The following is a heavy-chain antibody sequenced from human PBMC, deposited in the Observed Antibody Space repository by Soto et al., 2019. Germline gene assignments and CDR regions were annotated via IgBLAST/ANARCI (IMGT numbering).Heavy chain of an antibody. CDR2: ISYDGSNK. D-gene: IGHD3-10*01. Sequence: PGGSLRLSCAASVFTFSSYAMHWVRQAPGKGLEWVAVISYDGSNKYYADSVKGRFTISRDNSKNTLYLQMNSLRAEDTAVYYCARAGGLLNPEYYYYGMDGWGQGTTVTLSS. J-gene: IGHJ6*02. V-gene: IGHV3-30-3*01. CDR3: ARAGGLLNPEYYYYGMDG. CDR1: VFTFSSYA.